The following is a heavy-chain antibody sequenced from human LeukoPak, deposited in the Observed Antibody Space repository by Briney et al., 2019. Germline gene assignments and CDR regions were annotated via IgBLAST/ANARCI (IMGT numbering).Heavy chain of an antibody. J-gene: IGHJ6*02. D-gene: IGHD2-2*01. CDR3: VKDRPCETCMPMDA. Sequence: GGSLRLSCVASGFRFTDYSMSWVRQAPGKRLEWVAGLGRSGEYKYYADSVKGRFTISRDNSKDTVSLQMNSLRAEDSAIYFCVKDRPCETCMPMDAWGQGTTVTVSS. CDR1: GFRFTDYS. V-gene: IGHV3-23*01. CDR2: LGRSGEYK.